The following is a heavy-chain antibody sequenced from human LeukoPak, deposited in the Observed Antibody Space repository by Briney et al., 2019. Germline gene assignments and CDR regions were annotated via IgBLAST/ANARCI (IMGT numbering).Heavy chain of an antibody. Sequence: GGSLRLSCAASGFTFSSYAMHWVRQAPGKGLEWVAVMSYDGGNEYHADSVKGRFTISRDNSKSTLYLQMNSLKAEDTAVYYCARDSNYYYYGMDVWGQGTTVTVSS. J-gene: IGHJ6*02. CDR3: ARDSNYYYYGMDV. CDR2: MSYDGGNE. V-gene: IGHV3-30*04. CDR1: GFTFSSYA.